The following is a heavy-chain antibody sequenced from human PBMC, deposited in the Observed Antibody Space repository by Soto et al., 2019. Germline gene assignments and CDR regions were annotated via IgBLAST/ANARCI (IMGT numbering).Heavy chain of an antibody. J-gene: IGHJ4*02. V-gene: IGHV3-66*01. Sequence: EVQLVESGGGLVQPGGSVRLSCAASGVTVRTNYRSWVRQAPEKELEWVSAIYSDGSTYYADSVKGRFTISRDNSKNTLYLQMDSLRPEDTAVYYCASDYGDSWPLHWGQGTLVIVSS. CDR1: GVTVRTNY. D-gene: IGHD6-13*01. CDR2: IYSDGST. CDR3: ASDYGDSWPLH.